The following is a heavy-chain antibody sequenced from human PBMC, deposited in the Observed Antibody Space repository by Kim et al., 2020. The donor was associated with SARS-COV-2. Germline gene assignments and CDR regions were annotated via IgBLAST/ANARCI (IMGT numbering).Heavy chain of an antibody. Sequence: SGKGRFTISRDISKNTLYLQMNSLRVEDTAVYYCARSAVASSFFPARFDYWGQGTQVTVSS. V-gene: IGHV3-53*01. J-gene: IGHJ4*02. CDR3: ARSAVASSFFPARFDY. D-gene: IGHD6-6*01.